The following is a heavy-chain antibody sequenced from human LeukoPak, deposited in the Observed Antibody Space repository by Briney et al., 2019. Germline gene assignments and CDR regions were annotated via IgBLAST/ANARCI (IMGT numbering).Heavy chain of an antibody. V-gene: IGHV4-4*07. Sequence: SETPSLTCTASGGSMSIYSWSWIRQPAGKGLEWIGRIYTSGSPNYIPSLKSRVTMSIDTSKNQFSLKLSSVTAADTAVYYCARVQVTPPGGDRDAFDIWGTGTMVTVFS. CDR2: IYTSGSP. J-gene: IGHJ3*02. CDR3: ARVQVTPPGGDRDAFDI. D-gene: IGHD3-16*01. CDR1: GGSMSIYS.